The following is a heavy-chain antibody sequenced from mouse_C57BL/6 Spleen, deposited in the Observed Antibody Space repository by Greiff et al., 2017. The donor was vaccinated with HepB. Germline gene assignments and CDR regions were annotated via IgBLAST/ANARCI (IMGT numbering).Heavy chain of an antibody. Sequence: VQLQPSGAELVRPGASVKLSCTASGFNIKDDYMHWVKQRPEQGLEWIGWIDPENGDTEYASKFQGKATITADTSSNTAYLQLSSLTSEDTAVYYCTTSGVFAYWGQGTLVTVSA. CDR2: IDPENGDT. V-gene: IGHV14-4*01. CDR3: TTSGVFAY. CDR1: GFNIKDDY. D-gene: IGHD4-1*01. J-gene: IGHJ3*01.